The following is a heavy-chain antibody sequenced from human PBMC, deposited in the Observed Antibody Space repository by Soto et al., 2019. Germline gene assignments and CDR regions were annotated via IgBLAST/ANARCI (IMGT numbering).Heavy chain of an antibody. Sequence: QVQLVQSGAEEKKPGASVKVSCKASGYTFTSYAMHWVRQAPGQRLEWMGWINAGNGNTKYSQKFQGRVTITRDTFASTAYMELSSLRSEDTAVYYCARGSGYYPPFDYWGQGTLVTVSS. CDR1: GYTFTSYA. V-gene: IGHV1-3*05. J-gene: IGHJ4*02. CDR2: INAGNGNT. D-gene: IGHD3-22*01. CDR3: ARGSGYYPPFDY.